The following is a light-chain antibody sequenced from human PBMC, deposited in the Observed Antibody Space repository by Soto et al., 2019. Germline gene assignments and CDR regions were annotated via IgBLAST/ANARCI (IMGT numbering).Light chain of an antibody. V-gene: IGLV1-44*01. Sequence: QSVLTQPPSASGTPGQRVTISCSGSNSNIGSNTVSWYQQLPGTAPKSLIYSDNQRPSGVPDRISGARSGTSASLAISGLQSADEAEYYCAAWDDSLRGRVFGGGTKLTVL. CDR3: AAWDDSLRGRV. CDR2: SDN. CDR1: NSNIGSNT. J-gene: IGLJ2*01.